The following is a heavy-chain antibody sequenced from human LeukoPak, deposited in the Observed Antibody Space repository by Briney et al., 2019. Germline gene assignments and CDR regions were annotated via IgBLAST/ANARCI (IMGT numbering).Heavy chain of an antibody. J-gene: IGHJ6*02. Sequence: GGSLRLSCAASGFTFSSYAMTWVRHAPGKGLEWVSAISGGGGSTYHADSVKGRFTISRDNSKNTLYLQMNSLRGEDTAVYYCARDLSYFSLDVRGQGTTVTVSS. V-gene: IGHV3-23*01. CDR3: ARDLSYFSLDV. CDR2: ISGGGGST. CDR1: GFTFSSYA.